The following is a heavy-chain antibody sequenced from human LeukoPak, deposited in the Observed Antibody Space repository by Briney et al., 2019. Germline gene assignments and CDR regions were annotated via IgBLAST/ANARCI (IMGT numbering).Heavy chain of an antibody. V-gene: IGHV3-21*01. CDR1: GFTFSSYS. CDR2: ISSSSSYI. CDR3: ARDRYYYDSSGYYVMVPFDY. J-gene: IGHJ4*02. Sequence: PGGSLRLSCAASGFTFSSYSMNWVRQAPGKGLEWVSSISSSSSYIYYADSVKGRFTISRGNAKNSLYLQMNSLRAEDTAVYYCARDRYYYDSSGYYVMVPFDYWGQGTLVTVSS. D-gene: IGHD3-22*01.